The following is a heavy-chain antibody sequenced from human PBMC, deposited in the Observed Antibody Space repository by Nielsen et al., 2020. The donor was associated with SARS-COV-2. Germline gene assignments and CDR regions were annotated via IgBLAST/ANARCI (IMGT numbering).Heavy chain of an antibody. D-gene: IGHD3-10*01. V-gene: IGHV3-11*06. J-gene: IGHJ6*02. CDR3: ASGVPMDV. CDR2: ISSSSSYT. Sequence: RQAPGKGLEWVSYISSSSSYTNYADSVKGRFTISRDNAKNTLYLQMNSLRAEDTAVYYCASGVPMDVWGQGTTVTVSS.